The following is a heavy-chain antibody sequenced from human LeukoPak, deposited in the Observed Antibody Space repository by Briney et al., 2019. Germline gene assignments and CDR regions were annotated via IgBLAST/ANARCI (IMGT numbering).Heavy chain of an antibody. CDR1: GFTVSSNY. J-gene: IGHJ3*02. CDR2: IYSGGST. V-gene: IGHV3-53*01. CDR3: AREIYCSASSCTGGVFDI. Sequence: GGSLRLSCAASGFTVSSNYMSWVRQAPGKGLEWVSVIYSGGSTYYADSVKDRFTISRDNSKNTLYLQMNSLRVEDTAVYYCAREIYCSASSCTGGVFDIWGQGTMVTVSS. D-gene: IGHD2-15*01.